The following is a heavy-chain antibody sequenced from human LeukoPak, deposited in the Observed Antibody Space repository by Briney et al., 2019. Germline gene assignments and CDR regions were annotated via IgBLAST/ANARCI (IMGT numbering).Heavy chain of an antibody. J-gene: IGHJ5*02. Sequence: GGSLRLSCAASGFTVSSNYMSWVRQAPGKGLEWVSVIYSGGSTYYVDSVKGRFTISRDNSKNTLYLQMNSLRAEDTAVYYCARDPFFTYYDFWSGYSNWFDPWGQGTLVTVSS. D-gene: IGHD3-3*01. CDR1: GFTVSSNY. CDR3: ARDPFFTYYDFWSGYSNWFDP. V-gene: IGHV3-66*01. CDR2: IYSGGST.